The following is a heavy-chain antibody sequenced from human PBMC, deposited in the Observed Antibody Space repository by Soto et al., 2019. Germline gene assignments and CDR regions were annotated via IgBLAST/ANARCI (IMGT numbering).Heavy chain of an antibody. V-gene: IGHV3-30*18. D-gene: IGHD3-22*01. Sequence: GGSLRLSCAASGFTFSSYAMHWVRQAPGKGLEWVAVISYDGSNKYYADSVKGRFTISRDNSKNTLYVQMNSLRAEDTAVYYCAKHSGRYYYDSSGYYSLDYWGQGTLVTVSS. J-gene: IGHJ4*02. CDR1: GFTFSSYA. CDR2: ISYDGSNK. CDR3: AKHSGRYYYDSSGYYSLDY.